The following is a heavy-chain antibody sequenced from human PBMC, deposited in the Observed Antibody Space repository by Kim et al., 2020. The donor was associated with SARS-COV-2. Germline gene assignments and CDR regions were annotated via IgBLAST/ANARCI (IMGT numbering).Heavy chain of an antibody. D-gene: IGHD1-26*01. CDR1: GGSISSYY. V-gene: IGHV4-4*07. CDR2: IYTSGST. Sequence: SETLSLTCTVSGGSISSYYWSWIRQPAGKGLEWIGRIYTSGSTNYNPSLKSRVTMSVDTSKNQFSLKLSSVTAADTAVYYCASTKLLSGSYYEAFPPVDYWGQETLVTVSS. J-gene: IGHJ4*02. CDR3: ASTKLLSGSYYEAFPPVDY.